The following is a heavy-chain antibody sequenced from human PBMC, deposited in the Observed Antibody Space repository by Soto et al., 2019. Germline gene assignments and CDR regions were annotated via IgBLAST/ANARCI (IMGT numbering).Heavy chain of an antibody. CDR1: GGSIGNYY. J-gene: IGHJ4*02. D-gene: IGHD5-12*01. Sequence: XXTLSLTCTVSGGSIGNYYWRWILQPPGKGLEWIGYIYYSGSTSYNPSLKSRVTISLDTSKTQFSLKLSSVTSAHTAVYYCARDSGFRRDGYNLFDYWGQGTLVTVSS. V-gene: IGHV4-59*01. CDR3: ARDSGFRRDGYNLFDY. CDR2: IYYSGST.